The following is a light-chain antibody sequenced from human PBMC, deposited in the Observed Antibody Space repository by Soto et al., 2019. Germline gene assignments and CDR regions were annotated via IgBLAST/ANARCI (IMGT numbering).Light chain of an antibody. CDR3: QQYDNWPPWT. CDR2: GAS. J-gene: IGKJ1*01. V-gene: IGKV3-15*01. Sequence: EIVMTQSPATLSVSPGERATLSCRASQSVSSNLAWYQQKPGQAPRLLIYGASTRATDIPARFSGGGSGTDFTLTISSLQSEDSAVYYCQQYDNWPPWTFGQGTKVEIK. CDR1: QSVSSN.